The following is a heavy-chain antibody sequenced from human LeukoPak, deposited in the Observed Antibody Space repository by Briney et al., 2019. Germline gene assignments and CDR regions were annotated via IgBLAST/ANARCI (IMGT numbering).Heavy chain of an antibody. D-gene: IGHD3-10*01. Sequence: PGRSLRLSCAASGFTFSGYVIQWVRQAPGKGLEWVAVISYDGSRTLYSDSVKGRSTISRDNSKNTLYLQLSSLRAEDTAVYYCAREGSGSQGGSDHYYYYYYMDVWGKGTTVTVSS. V-gene: IGHV3-30-3*01. CDR2: ISYDGSRT. CDR1: GFTFSGYV. J-gene: IGHJ6*03. CDR3: AREGSGSQGGSDHYYYYYYMDV.